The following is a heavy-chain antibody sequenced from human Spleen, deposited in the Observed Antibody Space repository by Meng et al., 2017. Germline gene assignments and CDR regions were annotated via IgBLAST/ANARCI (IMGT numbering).Heavy chain of an antibody. CDR1: GFTFKEYI. Sequence: GESLKISCAASGFTFKEYIMSWVRQAPGKGLEWVSSISVSSSYIYYADSMKGRFTISRDNAKNSLYLQVDSLRAEDTAVYYCARGRNEVIYGSGSHNFDPWDQGTLVTV. V-gene: IGHV3-21*01. D-gene: IGHD3-10*01. CDR3: ARGRNEVIYGSGSHNFDP. J-gene: IGHJ5*02. CDR2: ISVSSSYI.